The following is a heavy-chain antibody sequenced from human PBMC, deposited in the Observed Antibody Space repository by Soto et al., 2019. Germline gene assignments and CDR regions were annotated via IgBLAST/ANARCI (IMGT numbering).Heavy chain of an antibody. V-gene: IGHV1-8*02. J-gene: IGHJ6*02. CDR3: ARGRLLWFGELLKEGYYYYGMDV. CDR2: MNPNSGNT. D-gene: IGHD3-10*01. CDR1: GGTFSSYD. Sequence: ASVKVSCKASGGTFSSYDINWVRQATGQGLEWTGWMNPNSGNTGYAQKFQGRVTMTRNTSISTAYMELSSLRSEDTAVYYCARGRLLWFGELLKEGYYYYGMDVWGQGTTVTVSS.